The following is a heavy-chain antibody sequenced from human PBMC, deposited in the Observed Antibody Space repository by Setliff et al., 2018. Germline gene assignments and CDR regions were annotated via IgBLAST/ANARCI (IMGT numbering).Heavy chain of an antibody. V-gene: IGHV1-18*01. CDR1: GYTFRSYG. Sequence: ASVTVSCKASGYTFRSYGISWVRQAPGQGLEWMGWISAYNGFIVYAQKFQGRVTMTTDTSTNTAYMELRSLRSDDTAVYYCARERATIVVEPDQAFFHHWGQGTLVTVSS. CDR2: ISAYNGFI. D-gene: IGHD2-15*01. J-gene: IGHJ1*01. CDR3: ARERATIVVEPDQAFFHH.